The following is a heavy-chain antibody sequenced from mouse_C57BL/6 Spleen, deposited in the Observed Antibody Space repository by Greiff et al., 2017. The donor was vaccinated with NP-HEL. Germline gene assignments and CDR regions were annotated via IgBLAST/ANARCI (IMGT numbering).Heavy chain of an antibody. D-gene: IGHD1-1*01. Sequence: QVQLQQPGAELVRPGSSVKLSCKASGYTFTSYWMHWVKQRPIQGLEWIGNIDPSDSETHYNQKFKDKATLTVDKSSSPAYMQLRSLTSEDSAVYYCARGPHYYGSSQGWYFDVWGTGTTVTVSS. V-gene: IGHV1-52*01. CDR3: ARGPHYYGSSQGWYFDV. CDR2: IDPSDSET. CDR1: GYTFTSYW. J-gene: IGHJ1*03.